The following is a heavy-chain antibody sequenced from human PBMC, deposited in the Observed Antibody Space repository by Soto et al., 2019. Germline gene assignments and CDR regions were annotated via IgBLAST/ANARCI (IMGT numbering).Heavy chain of an antibody. CDR2: IYYSGST. V-gene: IGHV4-59*01. D-gene: IGHD6-19*01. Sequence: ETLSLTCTVSGGSISSYYWSWIRQPPGKGLEWIGYIYYSGSTNYNPSLKSRVTISVDTSKNQFSLKLSSVTAADTAVYYCARDQEWLDSGYYYYYGMDVWGQGTTVTVSS. J-gene: IGHJ6*02. CDR3: ARDQEWLDSGYYYYYGMDV. CDR1: GGSISSYY.